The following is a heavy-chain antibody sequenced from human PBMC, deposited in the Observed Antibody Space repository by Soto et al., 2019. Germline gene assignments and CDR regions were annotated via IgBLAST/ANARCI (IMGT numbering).Heavy chain of an antibody. CDR2: ISGSTWSLI. CDR1: GFTFSVYS. CDR3: VRDGQYVLDM. Sequence: EVQLVESGGDLVQPGGSLRLSCAASGFTFSVYSMNWVRQAPGKGLEWVAYISGSTWSLISYADSVKGRFTISRDNAENSLYLQMNSLRAEDTAVYFCVRDGQYVLDMWGQGTRVTVSS. J-gene: IGHJ3*02. V-gene: IGHV3-48*01. D-gene: IGHD2-8*01.